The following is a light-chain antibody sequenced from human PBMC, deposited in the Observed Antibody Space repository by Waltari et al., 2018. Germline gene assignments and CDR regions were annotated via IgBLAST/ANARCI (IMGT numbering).Light chain of an antibody. CDR2: TDN. CDR1: SPNIGKNT. CDR3: STWDDSLNGRV. V-gene: IGLV1-44*01. J-gene: IGLJ3*02. Sequence: QSVLTQPPSASGTPGPGVTISCSGSSPNIGKNTVSWYQQFPGTAPKLLIHTDNQRPSGVPDRFSGSKAGTSASLAISGLQSEDQGHYYCSTWDDSLNGRVFGGGTEVTVL.